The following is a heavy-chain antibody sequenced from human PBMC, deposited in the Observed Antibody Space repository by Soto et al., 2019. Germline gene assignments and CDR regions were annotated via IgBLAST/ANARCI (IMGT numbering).Heavy chain of an antibody. Sequence: SETLSLTCTVSGGSISSGGYYWSWIRQHPGKGLEWIGYIYYSGSTYYNPSLKSRVTISVDTSKNQFSLKLSSVTAADTAVYYCAREGYDILTGYPNNWFDPWGQGTLVTVSS. J-gene: IGHJ5*02. CDR3: AREGYDILTGYPNNWFDP. CDR1: GGSISSGGYY. CDR2: IYYSGST. V-gene: IGHV4-31*03. D-gene: IGHD3-9*01.